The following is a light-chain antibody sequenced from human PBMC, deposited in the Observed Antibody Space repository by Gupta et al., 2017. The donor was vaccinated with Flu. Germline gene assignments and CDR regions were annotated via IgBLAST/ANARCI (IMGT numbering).Light chain of an antibody. V-gene: IGLV1-40*01. CDR2: HNH. Sequence: QSVLSPPPSVSRAPGQGVTISCTGSSSNIGSNYDVHWYQQPPGTAPKLLIYHNHSRSAGVPERFSGTKCGTSAALAITGLQAEDEADYYCQSYYSSLSGRVFGGGTKLTVL. CDR1: SSNIGSNYD. J-gene: IGLJ2*01. CDR3: QSYYSSLSGRV.